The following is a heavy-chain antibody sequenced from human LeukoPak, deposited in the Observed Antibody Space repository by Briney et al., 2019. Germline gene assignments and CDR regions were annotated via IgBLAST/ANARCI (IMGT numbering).Heavy chain of an antibody. CDR3: ASSGNGYSYGYLDY. CDR2: TIPIFGTA. V-gene: IGHV1-69*01. CDR1: GGTFSSYA. Sequence: GSSVKVSCKASGGTFSSYAISWVRQAPGQGLEWMGGTIPIFGTANYAQKFQGGVTITADESTSTAYMELSSLRSEDTAVYYCASSGNGYSYGYLDYWGQGTLVTVSS. D-gene: IGHD5-18*01. J-gene: IGHJ4*02.